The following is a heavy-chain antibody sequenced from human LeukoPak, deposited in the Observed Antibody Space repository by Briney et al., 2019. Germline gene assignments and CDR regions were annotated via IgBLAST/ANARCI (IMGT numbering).Heavy chain of an antibody. CDR1: GYSFTSYW. CDR2: IYPGDSDT. D-gene: IGHD2-2*01. J-gene: IGHJ3*02. CDR3: ARHCSSTSCFHDAFDI. V-gene: IGHV5-51*01. Sequence: GESLKISCKGSGYSFTSYWIGWVRQMPGKGLEWMGIIYPGDSDTRYSPSFQGQVTISADKSISTAYLQWSSLKASDTAMYYCARHCSSTSCFHDAFDIWGQGTMVTVSS.